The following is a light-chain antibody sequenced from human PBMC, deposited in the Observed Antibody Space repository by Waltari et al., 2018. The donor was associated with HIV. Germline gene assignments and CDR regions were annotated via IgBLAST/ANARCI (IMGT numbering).Light chain of an antibody. J-gene: IGKJ1*01. CDR3: QQYYSNPRT. CDR2: WAS. Sequence: DIVMTPSPDSLAVSLGERATINCKSSQSVLYSSNNKNYLAWYQQKPGQPPKLLIYWASTRESGVPDRFSGSGSGTDFTLTISSLQAEDVAVYYCQQYYSNPRTFGQGTKVEIK. CDR1: QSVLYSSNNKNY. V-gene: IGKV4-1*01.